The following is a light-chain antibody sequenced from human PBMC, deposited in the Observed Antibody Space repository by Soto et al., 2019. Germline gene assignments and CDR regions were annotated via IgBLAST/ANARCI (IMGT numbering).Light chain of an antibody. CDR3: QQSNDLVS. J-gene: IGKJ5*01. Sequence: IQMTQSPSRLSASVGDRFTITCQASQDINNYVNWYQQKPGKAPKLLIFDASTLKTGVPSRLSGSGSGTDFSFTISSLQPEDTPTYYCQQSNDLVSFGQGTRLEIK. CDR2: DAS. CDR1: QDINNY. V-gene: IGKV1-33*01.